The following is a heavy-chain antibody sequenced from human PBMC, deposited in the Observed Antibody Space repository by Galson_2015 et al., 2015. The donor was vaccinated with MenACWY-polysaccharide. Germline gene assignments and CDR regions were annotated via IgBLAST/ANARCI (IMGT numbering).Heavy chain of an antibody. D-gene: IGHD4-23*01. V-gene: IGHV5-51*03. J-gene: IGHJ4*02. CDR3: ARLRELGGQFYCDF. CDR2: IFPDNSDP. CDR1: GYIFNNYW. Sequence: SGAEVKKPGESLKISCKASGYIFNNYWIGWVRQMPDKGLEWMGRIFPDNSDPRYSPSFQGQVTVSVDKSTSTAYLHLSGLKASDTGMDYCARLRELGGQFYCDFWGQGSLVTVSS.